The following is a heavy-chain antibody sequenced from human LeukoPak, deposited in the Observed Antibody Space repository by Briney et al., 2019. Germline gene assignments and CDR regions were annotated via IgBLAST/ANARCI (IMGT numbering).Heavy chain of an antibody. CDR3: ARDGGYGYKDDYYYMDV. CDR2: INTNTRNP. V-gene: IGHV7-4-1*02. CDR1: GYAFTRHA. J-gene: IGHJ6*03. Sequence: GASVKVSCKASGYAFTRHAMNWVRQAPGQGLEWVGWINTNTRNPTYGQGFTGRFVFSLDTSVSTAYLQINSLKAEDTAVYYCARDGGYGYKDDYYYMDVWGKGTTVTVSS. D-gene: IGHD5-18*01.